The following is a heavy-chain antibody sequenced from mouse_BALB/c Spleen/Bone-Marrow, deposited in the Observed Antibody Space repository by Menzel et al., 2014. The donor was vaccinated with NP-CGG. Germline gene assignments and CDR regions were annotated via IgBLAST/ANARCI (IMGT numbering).Heavy chain of an antibody. CDR2: INPDSSTI. D-gene: IGHD1-2*01. Sequence: EVQRVESGGGLVQPGGSLKLSCAASGFDFSRYWMSWVRQAPGKGLEWIGEINPDSSTINYTPPLKDKFIISRDNAKNTLYLQMSKVRSEDTTLYYCARMHYYGYVAYWGQGTLVTGSA. CDR1: GFDFSRYW. CDR3: ARMHYYGYVAY. J-gene: IGHJ3*01. V-gene: IGHV4-1*02.